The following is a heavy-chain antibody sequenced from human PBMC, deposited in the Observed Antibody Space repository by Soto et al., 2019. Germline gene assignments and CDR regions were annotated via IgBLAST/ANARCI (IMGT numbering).Heavy chain of an antibody. CDR2: IYHSGST. D-gene: IGHD3-3*01. V-gene: IGHV4-30-2*01. J-gene: IGHJ6*02. Sequence: SETLSLTCAVSGGSISSGGYSWSWIRQPPGKGLEWIGYIYHSGSTYYNPSLKSRVTISVDRSKNQFSLKLSSVTAADTAVYYCARVAYYHFWSGYAPDVWGQGTTVTVSS. CDR3: ARVAYYHFWSGYAPDV. CDR1: GGSISSGGYS.